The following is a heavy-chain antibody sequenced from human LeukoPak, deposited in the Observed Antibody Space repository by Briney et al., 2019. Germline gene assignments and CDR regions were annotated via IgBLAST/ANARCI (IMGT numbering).Heavy chain of an antibody. CDR2: ISWNSGSI. CDR1: GFTFDDYA. D-gene: IGHD5-12*01. V-gene: IGHV3-9*01. CDR3: AKDIGDIVATTGGYFDY. Sequence: PGRSLRFSCAASGFTFDDYAMHWVRQAPGKGLEWVSGISWNSGSIGYADSVKGRFTISRDNAKNSLYLQMNSLRAEDTALYYCAKDIGDIVATTGGYFDYWGQGTLVTVSS. J-gene: IGHJ4*02.